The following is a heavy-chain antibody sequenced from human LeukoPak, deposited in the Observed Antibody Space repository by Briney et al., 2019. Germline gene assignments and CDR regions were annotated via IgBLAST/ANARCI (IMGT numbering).Heavy chain of an antibody. CDR1: GGTFTSYT. CDR3: ARENEPMQHFDY. CDR2: IIPILGIA. D-gene: IGHD1-1*01. J-gene: IGHJ4*02. Sequence: ASVKVSCTASGGTFTSYTISWVRQAPGQGLEWMGRIIPILGIANYAQKFQGRVTITADKSTSTAYMELSSLRSEDTAVYYCARENEPMQHFDYWGQGTLVTVSS. V-gene: IGHV1-69*04.